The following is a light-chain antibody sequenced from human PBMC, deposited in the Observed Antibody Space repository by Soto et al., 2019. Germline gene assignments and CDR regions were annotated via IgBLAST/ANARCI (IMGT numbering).Light chain of an antibody. J-gene: IGKJ4*01. CDR1: QSVSSY. Sequence: EIVLTQSPATLSLSPGERATLSCRASQSVSSYLAWYQQKPGQAPRLLIYDASNRATGIPARFSGSASGTDFTLTISSLEPEDFAVYYCQQRISWPLTFGGGTNVEIK. CDR2: DAS. V-gene: IGKV3-11*01. CDR3: QQRISWPLT.